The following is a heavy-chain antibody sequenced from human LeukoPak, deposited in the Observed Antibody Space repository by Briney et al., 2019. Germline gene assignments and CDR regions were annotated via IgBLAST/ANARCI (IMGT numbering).Heavy chain of an antibody. CDR2: IYSSGST. Sequence: SETLSLTCTVSGGSISSNYWTWIRQPAGEGLEWIGRIYSSGSTNYNPSLQSRVTMSVDTSKNQFSLKLSSVTAADTAVYYCARGSYSGSSTGAFDIWGLGTMVTVSS. J-gene: IGHJ3*02. D-gene: IGHD1-26*01. CDR1: GGSISSNY. V-gene: IGHV4-4*07. CDR3: ARGSYSGSSTGAFDI.